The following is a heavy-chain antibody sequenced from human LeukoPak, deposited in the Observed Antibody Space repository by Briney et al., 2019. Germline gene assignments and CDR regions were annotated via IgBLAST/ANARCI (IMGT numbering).Heavy chain of an antibody. CDR2: IYSGSST. CDR3: ARDQPDYGSGMGPFDY. V-gene: IGHV3-53*01. D-gene: IGHD3-10*01. J-gene: IGHJ4*02. CDR1: GFTFSDYY. Sequence: PGGSLRLSCAASGFTFSDYYMSWVRQAPGKGLEWVSVIYSGSSTYYADSVKGRFTISRDNSKNTLYLQMNSLRAEDTAVYYCARDQPDYGSGMGPFDYWGQGTLVTVSS.